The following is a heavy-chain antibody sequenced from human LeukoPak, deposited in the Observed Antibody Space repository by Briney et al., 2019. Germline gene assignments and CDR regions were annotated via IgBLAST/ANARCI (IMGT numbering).Heavy chain of an antibody. CDR2: IKSKGDGETT. J-gene: IGHJ4*02. CDR3: TTDLELTMIRGVIVY. Sequence: GGSLRLSCADPGLSFTNAWMSWVRQAPGKGLEWVGRIKSKGDGETTDYAAPVKGRFTMSRDDSKGMLYLYMNSLKTEDTAVYYCTTDLELTMIRGVIVYWGRGTLVTVSS. CDR1: GLSFTNAW. V-gene: IGHV3-15*01. D-gene: IGHD3-10*01.